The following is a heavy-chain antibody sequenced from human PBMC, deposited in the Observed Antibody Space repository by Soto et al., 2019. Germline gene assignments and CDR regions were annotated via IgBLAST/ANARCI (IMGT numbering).Heavy chain of an antibody. CDR1: GFTFNNYF. J-gene: IGHJ6*02. CDR3: ARGDGRGSTGFYYSYGMDV. D-gene: IGHD1-26*01. CDR2: ISPSDGST. Sequence: QVQLVQSGAEVKKPGASVKVSCKASGFTFNNYFFHWVRQAPRQGLEWMGIISPSDGSTNYEQSLRGRVTMNSDTSTSTVYMELSSLRSEDTAVYYCARGDGRGSTGFYYSYGMDVWGHGTTVTVSS. V-gene: IGHV1-46*02.